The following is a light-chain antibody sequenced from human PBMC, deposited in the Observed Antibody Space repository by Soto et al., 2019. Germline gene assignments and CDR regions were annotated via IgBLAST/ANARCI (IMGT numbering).Light chain of an antibody. V-gene: IGKV1-5*03. J-gene: IGKJ4*01. CDR2: KAS. CDR1: QSISSW. Sequence: DIQMTQSPSTLSASVGDIVTITCRASQSISSWLAWYQQKPGKAPKLLIYKASSLESGLPSRFSGSGSGTEFTLTISSLQPDDFATYYCQQYNSYSLTFGGGTKVEIK. CDR3: QQYNSYSLT.